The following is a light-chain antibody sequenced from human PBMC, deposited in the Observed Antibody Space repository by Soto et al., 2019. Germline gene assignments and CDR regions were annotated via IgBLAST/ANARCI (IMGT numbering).Light chain of an antibody. CDR3: QQYNNWPGWA. CDR1: QSVSSN. Sequence: EIVMTQSPATLSVSPGERVTLSCRASQSVSSNLAWYQPKPGQAPRLLIYGASTRATGIPARFSGSGSGTEFTLTISSLQSEDFAVYYCQQYNNWPGWAFGQGTKVEIK. CDR2: GAS. J-gene: IGKJ1*01. V-gene: IGKV3-15*01.